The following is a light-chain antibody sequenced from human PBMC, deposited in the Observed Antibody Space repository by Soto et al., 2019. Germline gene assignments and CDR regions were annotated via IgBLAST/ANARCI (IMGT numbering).Light chain of an antibody. CDR3: SSFRSLSNTTFTVL. CDR2: DVT. Sequence: QSALTQPASVSGSPGQSITISCTGTSSDVGSYNLVSWYQQHPGKAPKLMIYDVTNRPSGVSNRFSGSKSGNTASLTISGLQAEDEANYYCSSFRSLSNTTFTVLFGGGTQLTVL. CDR1: SSDVGSYNL. J-gene: IGLJ2*01. V-gene: IGLV2-14*02.